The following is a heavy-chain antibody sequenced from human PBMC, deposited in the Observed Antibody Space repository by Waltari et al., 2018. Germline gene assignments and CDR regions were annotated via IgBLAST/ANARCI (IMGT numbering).Heavy chain of an antibody. CDR2: IYHEGTS. CDR3: VRQVLGYCTSAACRRLES. D-gene: IGHD2-2*03. CDR1: GYFLNTGFH. Sequence: QVQLLESGPGLLQPSATLSLTCGVSGYFLNTGFHWGWIRQSPGKGLELIATIYHEGTSFYNPSLKTRVTISMDTSKNQFSLSLKSVTATDTAVYYCVRQVLGYCTSAACRRLESWGQGTPVTVSP. V-gene: IGHV4-38-2*01. J-gene: IGHJ4*02.